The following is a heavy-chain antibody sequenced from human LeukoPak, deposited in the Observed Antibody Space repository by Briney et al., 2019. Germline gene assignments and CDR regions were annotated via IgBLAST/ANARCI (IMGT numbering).Heavy chain of an antibody. D-gene: IGHD3-10*01. CDR2: IGGRDGST. J-gene: IGHJ4*02. CDR1: GFTFSDYD. V-gene: IGHV3-23*01. Sequence: HPGGSLRLSCAASGFTFSDYDMSWVRQAPGKGLEWVSAIGGRDGSTYYADSVKGRFTISRDNSKNTLYVQMNSLRAEDTAVYYCAKGHYYGSGSLDYWGQGTLVTVSS. CDR3: AKGHYYGSGSLDY.